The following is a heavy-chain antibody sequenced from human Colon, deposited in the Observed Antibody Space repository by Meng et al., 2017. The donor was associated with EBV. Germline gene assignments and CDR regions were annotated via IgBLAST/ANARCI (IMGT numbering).Heavy chain of an antibody. V-gene: IGHV4-4*02. Sequence: QLLVSGPGVAKPSGSLSLNCGVSRFCNISNIRWTCVRQPPGKGLEWSGDIDDSGSTNYNPSLNSRISISLDKSKNHFSLKVNSVTAADTAVYYCARGKQDAWELLAYWGQGALVTVSS. J-gene: IGHJ4*02. CDR1: RFCNISNIR. CDR2: IDDSGST. CDR3: ARGKQDAWELLAY. D-gene: IGHD1-26*01.